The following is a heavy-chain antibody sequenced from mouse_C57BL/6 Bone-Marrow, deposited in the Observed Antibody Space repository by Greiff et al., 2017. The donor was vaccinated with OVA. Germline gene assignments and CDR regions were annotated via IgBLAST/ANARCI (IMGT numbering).Heavy chain of an antibody. V-gene: IGHV1-26*01. CDR3: ARGSYYYGSPLAY. Sequence: EVQLQQSGPELVKPGASVKISCKASGYTFTDYYMNWVKQSHGKSLEWIGDINPNNGGTSYNQKFKGKATLTVDKSSSTAYMELRSLTSEDSAVYYWARGSYYYGSPLAYWGQGTQVTVSA. D-gene: IGHD1-1*01. J-gene: IGHJ3*01. CDR1: GYTFTDYY. CDR2: INPNNGGT.